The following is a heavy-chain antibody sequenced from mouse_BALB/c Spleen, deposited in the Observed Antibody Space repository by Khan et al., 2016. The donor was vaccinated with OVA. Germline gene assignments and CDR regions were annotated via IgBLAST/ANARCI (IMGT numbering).Heavy chain of an antibody. V-gene: IGHV1-26*01. CDR1: GYSFTLYY. J-gene: IGHJ3*01. CDR3: GRRYDCIAS. CDR2: VNPNTDNI. Sequence: VQLKQSGPDLVKPGASVKISCKASGYSFTLYYMSWVKQSHGKSLEWIGRVNPNTDNINYNQEFKGKAILTVDKSSNTAYLELRSLTSEDSAVYFCGRRYDCIASWGQGTLVTVSA. D-gene: IGHD2-14*01.